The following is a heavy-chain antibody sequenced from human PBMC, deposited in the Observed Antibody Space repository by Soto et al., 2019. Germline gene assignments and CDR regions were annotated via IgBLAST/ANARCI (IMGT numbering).Heavy chain of an antibody. V-gene: IGHV4-34*01. CDR2: INHSGST. CDR1: GGSFSGYY. D-gene: IGHD6-13*01. Sequence: QVQLQQWGAGLLKPSETLSLTCAVYGGSFSGYYWSWIRQPPGKGLEWIGEINHSGSTNYNPSLKSRDTISVDPPKNQFSLNLSSVDASDTAWYYCARPAIAAAVSAFDYWGQGTLVTVSS. J-gene: IGHJ4*02. CDR3: ARPAIAAAVSAFDY.